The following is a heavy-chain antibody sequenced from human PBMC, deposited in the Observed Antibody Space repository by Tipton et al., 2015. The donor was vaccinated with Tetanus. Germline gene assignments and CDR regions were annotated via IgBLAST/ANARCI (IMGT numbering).Heavy chain of an antibody. CDR3: ARDRGDYIYYGLDV. CDR1: GYTFTAQY. CDR2: IDPNSGDT. V-gene: IGHV1-2*02. Sequence: QVQLVQSGAELKKPGASVKVSCKAFGYTFTAQYLYWVRQAPGQGLEWMGWIDPNSGDTKYAQKFQGRVTMTRDTSISTIHMELSRLKSDDPAVYYCARDRGDYIYYGLDVWGQGTTVTVSS. D-gene: IGHD3-22*01. J-gene: IGHJ6*02.